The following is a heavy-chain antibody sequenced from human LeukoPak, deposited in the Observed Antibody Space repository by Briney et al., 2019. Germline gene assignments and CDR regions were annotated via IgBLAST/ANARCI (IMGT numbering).Heavy chain of an antibody. CDR1: GFTFSNYW. D-gene: IGHD2-2*01. Sequence: GGSLRLSCAASGFTFSNYWMSWVRQAPGKGLEFMANIKEAGSEKYYVDSVKDRFTISRDNAKNSVYLQMNSLRAEDTAIYYCAKAYDTWFSSTYIYFGYWGQGTLVTVSS. CDR2: IKEAGSEK. J-gene: IGHJ4*02. V-gene: IGHV3-7*03. CDR3: AKAYDTWFSSTYIYFGY.